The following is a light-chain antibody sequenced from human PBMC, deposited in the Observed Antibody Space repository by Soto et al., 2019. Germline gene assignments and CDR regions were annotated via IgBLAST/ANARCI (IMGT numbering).Light chain of an antibody. V-gene: IGKV3-11*01. J-gene: IGKJ4*01. Sequence: EIVLTQVPGTLSLSPGGRATLSCRAIQSVSSSYLVWHQQKPGQAPRLLLYDASNGATGIPARFSGSGSGTDFTLTISSLEPEDFAVYYCQQRSNWPPLTFGGGTKVDIK. CDR2: DAS. CDR3: QQRSNWPPLT. CDR1: QSVSSSY.